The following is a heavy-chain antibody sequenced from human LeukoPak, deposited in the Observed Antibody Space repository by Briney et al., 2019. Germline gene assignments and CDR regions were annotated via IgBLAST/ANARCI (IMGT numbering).Heavy chain of an antibody. CDR1: GGSFSGYY. D-gene: IGHD3-22*01. Sequence: SETLSLTCAVYGGSFSGYYWSWIRQPPGKGLEWIGEINHSGSTNYNPSLKCRVTISVDTSKNQFSLKLTSVTAADTAVYYCARGEDDSSGYYYGPNRYYFNYWGQGTLVTVSS. V-gene: IGHV4-34*01. J-gene: IGHJ4*02. CDR2: INHSGST. CDR3: ARGEDDSSGYYYGPNRYYFNY.